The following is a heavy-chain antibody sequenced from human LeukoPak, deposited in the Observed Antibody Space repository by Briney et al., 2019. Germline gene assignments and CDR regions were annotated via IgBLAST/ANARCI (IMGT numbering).Heavy chain of an antibody. J-gene: IGHJ4*02. CDR1: GYTFTSCG. V-gene: IGHV1-18*01. D-gene: IGHD5-24*01. Sequence: GASVKVSCKASGYTFTSCGISWVRQAPGQGLEWMGWISAYNGNTNYAQKLQGRVTMTTDTSTSTAYMELRSLRSDDTAVYYCARANWEMATTSIDYWGQGTLVTVSS. CDR3: ARANWEMATTSIDY. CDR2: ISAYNGNT.